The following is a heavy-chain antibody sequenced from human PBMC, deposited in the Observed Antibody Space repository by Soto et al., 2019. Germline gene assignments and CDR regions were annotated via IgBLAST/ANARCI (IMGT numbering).Heavy chain of an antibody. CDR3: ARAHDYGDYGGPATFSGGVRRNDAFDI. V-gene: IGHV4-30-4*01. J-gene: IGHJ3*02. CDR2: IYYSGST. Sequence: QVQLQESGPGLVKPSQTLSLTCTVSGGSISSGDYYWSWIRQPPGKGLEWIGYIYYSGSTYYNPSLKSRVTISVNTSKNQFSLKLSSVTAADTAVYYCARAHDYGDYGGPATFSGGVRRNDAFDIWGQGTMVTVSS. D-gene: IGHD4-17*01. CDR1: GGSISSGDYY.